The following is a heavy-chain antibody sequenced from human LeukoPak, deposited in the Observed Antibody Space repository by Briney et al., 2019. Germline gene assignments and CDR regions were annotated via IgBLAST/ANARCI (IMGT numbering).Heavy chain of an antibody. D-gene: IGHD6-6*01. V-gene: IGHV1-46*01. CDR3: ARIIAARILEGSFDP. J-gene: IGHJ5*02. CDR2: INPSGGST. Sequence: VASVKVSCKASGYTFTSYYMHWVRQAPGQGLEWMGIINPSGGSTSYAQKFQGRVTMTRDTSISTAYMELSRLRSDDTAVYYCARIIAARILEGSFDPWGQGTLVTVSS. CDR1: GYTFTSYY.